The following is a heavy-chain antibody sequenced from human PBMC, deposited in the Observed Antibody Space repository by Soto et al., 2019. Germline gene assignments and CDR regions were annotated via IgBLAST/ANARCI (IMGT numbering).Heavy chain of an antibody. V-gene: IGHV4-31*03. CDR1: GGSISTGVTY. D-gene: IGHD2-2*01. CDR2: IYYTGAA. Sequence: SETLSLTCSVSGGSISTGVTYWSWSRLLPGKGLQWVGYIYYTGAAYYTPALQSRVTISLDTSENQFSLKLTSVTAADTAVYYCASGTSNTISVDFWGQG. CDR3: ASGTSNTISVDF. J-gene: IGHJ4*02.